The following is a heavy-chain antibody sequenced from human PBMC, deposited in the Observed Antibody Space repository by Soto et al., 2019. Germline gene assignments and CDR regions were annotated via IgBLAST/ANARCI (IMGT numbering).Heavy chain of an antibody. D-gene: IGHD3-22*01. V-gene: IGHV4-34*01. Sequence: SETLSLTCAVYGGSFSGYYWSWIRQPPGKGLEWIGEINHSGSTNYNPSLKSRVTISVDASKNQFSLKLSSVTAADTAVYYCARGAYTYYYDSSGYYRPSRRSGYYYGMDVWGQGTTVTVSS. CDR2: INHSGST. CDR1: GGSFSGYY. CDR3: ARGAYTYYYDSSGYYRPSRRSGYYYGMDV. J-gene: IGHJ6*02.